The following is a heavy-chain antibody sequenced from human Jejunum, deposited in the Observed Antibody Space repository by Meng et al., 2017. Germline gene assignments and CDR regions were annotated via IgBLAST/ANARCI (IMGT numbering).Heavy chain of an antibody. D-gene: IGHD1-26*01. CDR2: AST. J-gene: IGHJ4*02. Sequence: HGPLQESGPGLVRPSETLSLICTVSGGSVSRAGYQWGWIRQPPGKGLEWIGYASTNYNPSLKSRVTISLDTSRNQFSLSLSSVTAADTAVYYCARDHMGSLDYWGQGILVTVSS. CDR3: ARDHMGSLDY. V-gene: IGHV4-61*08. CDR1: GGSVSRAGYQ.